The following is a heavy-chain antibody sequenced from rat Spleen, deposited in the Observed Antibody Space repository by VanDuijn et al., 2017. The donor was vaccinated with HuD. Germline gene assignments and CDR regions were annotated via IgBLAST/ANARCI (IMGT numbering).Heavy chain of an antibody. V-gene: IGHV5S14*01. CDR2: ISTGGGNT. Sequence: EVQLVESGGGLVQPGRSLKLSCAASGFIFSNYAMHWIRQTPTKGLEWVASISTGGGNTYYRDSVKGRFTISRDNAKNTQYLQMDSLRSEDTATYYCARHWVIRASFDYWGQGVMVTVSS. J-gene: IGHJ2*01. CDR1: GFIFSNYA. CDR3: ARHWVIRASFDY. D-gene: IGHD4-1*01.